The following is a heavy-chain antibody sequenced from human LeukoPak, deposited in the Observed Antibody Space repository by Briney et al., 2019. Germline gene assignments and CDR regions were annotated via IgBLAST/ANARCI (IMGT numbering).Heavy chain of an antibody. J-gene: IGHJ4*02. CDR1: GYTFTSYY. V-gene: IGHV1-46*01. CDR2: INPSGGST. CDR3: GGGFRQLVFDY. Sequence: ASVKVSCKASGYTFTSYYMHWVRQAPGQGLEWMGIINPSGGSTCYAQKFQGRVTMTRDTSTSTVYMELSSLRSEDTAVYYCGGGFRQLVFDYWGQGTLVTVSS. D-gene: IGHD6-6*01.